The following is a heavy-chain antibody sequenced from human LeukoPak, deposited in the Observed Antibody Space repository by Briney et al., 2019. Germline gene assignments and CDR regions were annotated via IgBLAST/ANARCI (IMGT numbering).Heavy chain of an antibody. V-gene: IGHV3-21*01. D-gene: IGHD6-19*01. J-gene: IGHJ4*02. CDR3: ASGWTLPSYDY. CDR2: ISSSSSYI. Sequence: PGGSLRLSCAASGFTFSSYSMNWVRQAPGKGLEWVSSISSSSSYIYYADSVKGRFTISRDNAKNSLYLQMNSLRDDDTAVYYCASGWTLPSYDYWGQGTLVTVSS. CDR1: GFTFSSYS.